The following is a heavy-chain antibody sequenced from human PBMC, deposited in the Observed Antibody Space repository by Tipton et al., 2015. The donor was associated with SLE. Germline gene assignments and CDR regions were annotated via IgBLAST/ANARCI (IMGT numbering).Heavy chain of an antibody. CDR2: ISGGRT. D-gene: IGHD1/OR15-1a*01. V-gene: IGHV3-23*01. Sequence: SLRLSCAASGFTFSSYSMDWVRQAPGKGLKWVSGISGGRTYYADSVKGRFSISRDNSKNTLYLQMNSLRAEDTAVYYCAMRRGTADVFSYFDYWGQGMLVTVSS. CDR3: AMRRGTADVFSYFDY. J-gene: IGHJ4*02. CDR1: GFTFSSYS.